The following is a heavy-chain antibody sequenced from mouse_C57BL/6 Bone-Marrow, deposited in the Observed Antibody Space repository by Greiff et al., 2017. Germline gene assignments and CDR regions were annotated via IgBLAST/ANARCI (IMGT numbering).Heavy chain of an antibody. V-gene: IGHV2-5*01. CDR3: AGLLRAVAGGYAMDY. J-gene: IGHJ4*01. CDR2: IWRGGST. CDR1: GFSLTSYG. Sequence: QVQLKESGPGLVQPSQSLSITCTVSGFSLTSYGVHWVRQSPGKGLEWLGVIWRGGSTDYNAAFMSRLSITKDNSKSQVFFKMNSLQADDTAIYXCAGLLRAVAGGYAMDYWGQGTSVTVSS. D-gene: IGHD1-1*01.